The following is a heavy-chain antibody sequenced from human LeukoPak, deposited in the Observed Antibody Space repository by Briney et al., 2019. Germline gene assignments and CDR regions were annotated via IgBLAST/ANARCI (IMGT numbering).Heavy chain of an antibody. Sequence: GSLRLSCAASGFTFSDYYMSWIRQPPGKGLEWIGEINHSGSTNYNPSLKSRVTISVDTSKNQFSLKLSSVTAADTAVYYCARGEEGYGDRSPTDYWGQGTLVTVSS. CDR2: INHSGST. J-gene: IGHJ4*02. CDR1: GFTFSDYY. V-gene: IGHV4-34*01. CDR3: ARGEEGYGDRSPTDY. D-gene: IGHD4-17*01.